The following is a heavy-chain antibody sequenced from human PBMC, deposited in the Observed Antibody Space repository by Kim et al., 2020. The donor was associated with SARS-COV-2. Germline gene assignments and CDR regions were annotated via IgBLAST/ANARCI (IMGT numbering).Heavy chain of an antibody. CDR3: ARDRGSLELRPGAFDI. Sequence: SVKVSCKASGGTFSSYAISWVRQAPGQGLEWMGGIIPIFGTATYAQKFQGRVTITADESTSTAYMELSSLRSEDTAVYYCARDRGSLELRPGAFDIWGQGTMVTVSS. D-gene: IGHD1-7*01. CDR2: IIPIFGTA. V-gene: IGHV1-69*13. J-gene: IGHJ3*02. CDR1: GGTFSSYA.